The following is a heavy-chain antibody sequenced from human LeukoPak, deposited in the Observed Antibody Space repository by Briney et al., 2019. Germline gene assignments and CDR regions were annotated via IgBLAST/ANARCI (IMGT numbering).Heavy chain of an antibody. J-gene: IGHJ4*02. D-gene: IGHD2-2*02. CDR3: ARVPAAIEDIDY. CDR2: IYHSGST. V-gene: IGHV4-30-2*01. Sequence: SETLSLTCTVSGGSISSGGYYWSWIRQPPGKGLEWIGYIYHSGSTYYNPSLKSRVTISVDRSKNQFSLKLSSVTAADTAVYYCARVPAAIEDIDYWGQGTLVTVSS. CDR1: GGSISSGGYY.